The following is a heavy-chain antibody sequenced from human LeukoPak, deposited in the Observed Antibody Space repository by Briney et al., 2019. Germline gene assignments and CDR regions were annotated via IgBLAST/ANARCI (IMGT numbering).Heavy chain of an antibody. V-gene: IGHV3-7*01. Sequence: PGGSLRLSCAASGFTFSSYWMSWVRQAPGKGLEWVANIKQDGSEKYYVDSVKGRFTISRDNAKNSLYLQMNSLRAEDTAVYYCAREGQWLVEYYFDYWGQGTLVTVSS. CDR2: IKQDGSEK. CDR1: GFTFSSYW. D-gene: IGHD6-19*01. J-gene: IGHJ4*02. CDR3: AREGQWLVEYYFDY.